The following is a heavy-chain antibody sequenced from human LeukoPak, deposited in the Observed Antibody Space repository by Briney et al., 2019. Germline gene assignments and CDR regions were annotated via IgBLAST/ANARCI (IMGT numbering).Heavy chain of an antibody. D-gene: IGHD1-1*01. J-gene: IGHJ6*03. CDR2: ISSSGSTI. Sequence: GGSLRLSCAASGFTFSDYYMSWIRQAPGKGLEWVSYISSSGSTIYYADSVKGRFTISRDNAKNSLYLQMNSLRAEDTAVYYCARARNDAFYYYYYMDVWGKGTTVTISS. CDR3: ARARNDAFYYYYYMDV. CDR1: GFTFSDYY. V-gene: IGHV3-11*01.